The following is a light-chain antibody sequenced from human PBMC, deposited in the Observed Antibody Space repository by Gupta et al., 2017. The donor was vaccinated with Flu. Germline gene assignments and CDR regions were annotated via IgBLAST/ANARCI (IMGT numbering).Light chain of an antibody. J-gene: IGKJ1*01. CDR1: QRISRW. Sequence: GDRVTITAQASQRISRWLAWYQQKPGKAPNVLIYMASSLQSGFPSRFSGSGSGTEFTISISSKQPYEFATYYFQKYNSYSGTFGQGTKVEIK. CDR3: QKYNSYSGT. CDR2: MAS. V-gene: IGKV1-5*03.